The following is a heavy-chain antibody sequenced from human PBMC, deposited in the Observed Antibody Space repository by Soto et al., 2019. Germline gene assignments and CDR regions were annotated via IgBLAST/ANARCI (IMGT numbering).Heavy chain of an antibody. CDR2: ICNDGDTT. CDR3: ATDFGGRTALDY. D-gene: IGHD3-16*01. CDR1: GFTFSHNA. J-gene: IGHJ4*02. Sequence: EVQLVETGGGLVQPGGYLRLSCAASGFTFSHNAMHWVRQAPGKGLEYGSVICNDGDTTYYGNSVRGRITISRDNSKNMVYLQMGSLRTEDMAVYFCATDFGGRTALDYWGQGSLVTVSS. V-gene: IGHV3-64*01.